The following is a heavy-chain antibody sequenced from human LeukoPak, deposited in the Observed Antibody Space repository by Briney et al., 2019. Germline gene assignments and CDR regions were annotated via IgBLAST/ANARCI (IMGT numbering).Heavy chain of an antibody. V-gene: IGHV4-39*01. CDR2: IYYSGST. CDR3: ARQRWGDGLDPLFDI. CDR1: GGSISGSSYY. Sequence: SETLSLTCIVSGGSISGSSYYWGWIRQPPGKGLEWIGSIYYSGSTYYNPSLKSRVTISVDTSKNQFSLKLSSVTAADTAVYYCARQRWGDGLDPLFDIWGQGTMVTVSS. D-gene: IGHD3-16*01. J-gene: IGHJ3*02.